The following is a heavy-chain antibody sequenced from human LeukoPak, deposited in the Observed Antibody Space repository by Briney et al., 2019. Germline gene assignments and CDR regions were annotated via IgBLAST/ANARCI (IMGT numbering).Heavy chain of an antibody. J-gene: IGHJ6*03. CDR1: GGSFSGYY. Sequence: SETLSLTCAVYGGSFSGYYWSWIRQPPGKGLEWIGEINHSGSTNYNPSLKSRVTISVDASKNQFSLKLSSVTAADTAVYYCARTVTHYYYYYMDVWGKGTTVTVSS. CDR3: ARTVTHYYYYYMDV. CDR2: INHSGST. D-gene: IGHD4-11*01. V-gene: IGHV4-34*01.